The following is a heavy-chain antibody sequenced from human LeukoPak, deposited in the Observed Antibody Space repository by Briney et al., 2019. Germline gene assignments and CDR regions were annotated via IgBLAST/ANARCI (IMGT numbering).Heavy chain of an antibody. CDR1: GGTFSSYA. Sequence: SVKVSCKASGGTFSSYAISWVRQAPGQGLEWMGRIIPILGIANYAQKFQGRVTITAGKSTSTAYMELSSLRAEDTAVYYCARDLNYYDSSGDYPLLLLDGMDVWGQGTTVTVSS. CDR3: ARDLNYYDSSGDYPLLLLDGMDV. V-gene: IGHV1-69*04. D-gene: IGHD3-22*01. J-gene: IGHJ6*02. CDR2: IIPILGIA.